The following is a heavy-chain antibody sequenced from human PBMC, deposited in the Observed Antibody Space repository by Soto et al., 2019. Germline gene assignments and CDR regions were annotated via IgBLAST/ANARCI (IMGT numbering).Heavy chain of an antibody. CDR2: ISGYNGDT. CDR1: GYTFTRYG. D-gene: IGHD2-8*01. CDR3: AKNGQPPYYYDGMDV. Sequence: QGQLVQSGAEVKKPGASVKVSCKASGYTFTRYGISWVRQAPGQGLEWMGWISGYNGDTNYAQKFQGRVTMTVDTSTPTAFKELTSLTSDDSAVYYCAKNGQPPYYYDGMDVWGQGTTVTVSS. J-gene: IGHJ6*02. V-gene: IGHV1-18*01.